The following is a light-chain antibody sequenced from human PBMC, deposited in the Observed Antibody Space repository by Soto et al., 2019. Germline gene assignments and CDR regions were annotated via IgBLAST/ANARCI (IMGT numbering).Light chain of an antibody. V-gene: IGKV1-6*01. CDR2: ASS. CDR3: LQLYNFSWT. Sequence: AIRMTQSPSSLSASVGDRVTMSCRASQGIRNDLAWYQQKAGKAPKXLIFASSNLQSGVPSRFSGSGSGTDLTITTSRLQPEDCDTYDCLQLYNFSWTFGQGTKVDIK. J-gene: IGKJ1*01. CDR1: QGIRND.